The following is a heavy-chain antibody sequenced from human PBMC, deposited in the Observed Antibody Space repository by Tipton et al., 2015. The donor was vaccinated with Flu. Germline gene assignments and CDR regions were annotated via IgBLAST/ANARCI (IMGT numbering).Heavy chain of an antibody. D-gene: IGHD4-11*01. V-gene: IGHV4-39*07. CDR3: ARRDYSNYVSDPKNWFDP. CDR1: GDSIRSSNYY. CDR2: TFHSGNT. J-gene: IGHJ5*02. Sequence: GLVKPSETLPLTCGVSGDSIRSSNYYWGWIRQPPGKGLEWIGNTFHSGNTYLNPSLKSRVTISIDTSKNQFSLKLSSVTAADTAIYYCARRDYSNYVSDPKNWFDPWGQGTLVTVSS.